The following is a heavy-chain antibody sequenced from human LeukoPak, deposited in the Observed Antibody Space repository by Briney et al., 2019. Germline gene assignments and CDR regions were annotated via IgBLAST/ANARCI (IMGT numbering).Heavy chain of an antibody. CDR3: ARDSPGGAVAGMHFDY. CDR2: ISYDGSNK. J-gene: IGHJ4*02. CDR1: GFTFSSCA. D-gene: IGHD6-19*01. Sequence: PGRSLRLSCAASGFTFSSCAMHWVRQAPGKGLEWVAVISYDGSNKYYADSVKGRFTISRDNSKNTLYLQMNSLRAEDTAVYYCARDSPGGAVAGMHFDYWGQGTLVTVSS. V-gene: IGHV3-30-3*01.